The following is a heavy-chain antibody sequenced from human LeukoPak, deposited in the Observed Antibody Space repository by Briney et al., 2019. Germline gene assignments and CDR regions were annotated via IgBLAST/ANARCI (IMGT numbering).Heavy chain of an antibody. J-gene: IGHJ3*02. Sequence: SETLSLTCTVSGGSISSYYWSWIRQPPGKGLEWIGYIYCSGSTNYNPSLKSRVTISVDTSKNQFSLKLSSVTAADTAVYYCARIRNGPNDAFDIWGQGTMVTVSS. CDR1: GGSISSYY. CDR3: ARIRNGPNDAFDI. V-gene: IGHV4-59*01. CDR2: IYCSGST. D-gene: IGHD4-17*01.